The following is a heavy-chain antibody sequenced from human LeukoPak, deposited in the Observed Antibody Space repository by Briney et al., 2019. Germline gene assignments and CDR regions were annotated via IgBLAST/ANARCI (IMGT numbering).Heavy chain of an antibody. Sequence: ASVKVSCKVSGYTLTELSMHWVRQAPGKGLEWMGGFDPDDGETIYAQKFQGRVTMTEDTSTDTAYMELSSLRSEDTAVYYCATGVGDYYDSSGYSGFDYWGQGTLVTVSS. CDR1: GYTLTELS. CDR3: ATGVGDYYDSSGYSGFDY. V-gene: IGHV1-24*01. CDR2: FDPDDGET. D-gene: IGHD3-22*01. J-gene: IGHJ4*02.